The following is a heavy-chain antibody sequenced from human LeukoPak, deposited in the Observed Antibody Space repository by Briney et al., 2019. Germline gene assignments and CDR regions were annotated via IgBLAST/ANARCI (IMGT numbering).Heavy chain of an antibody. D-gene: IGHD5-18*01. J-gene: IGHJ4*02. CDR3: ARDGSWIQLWNFDY. CDR2: ISGSDPGT. Sequence: GGSLRLSCVASGFTFKNYAMSWVRRVPGKGLEWVSAISGSDPGTYYADSVRGRFTISRDNSKNTLYLLMSRLRAQDAAIYYCARDGSWIQLWNFDYWGQGTLVTVSS. V-gene: IGHV3-23*01. CDR1: GFTFKNYA.